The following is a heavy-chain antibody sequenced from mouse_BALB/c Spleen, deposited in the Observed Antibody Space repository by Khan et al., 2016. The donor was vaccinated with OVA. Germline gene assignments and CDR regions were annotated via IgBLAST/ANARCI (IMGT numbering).Heavy chain of an antibody. D-gene: IGHD3-2*01. CDR1: GYTFTNYW. J-gene: IGHJ2*03. CDR3: DSRGTARATWDYFDY. V-gene: IGHV1-63*02. Sequence: VELVESGAELVRPGTSVKMSCKAAGYTFTNYWIGWVKQRPGHGLEWIGDIYPGGGYTNYNEKFKGKATLTADTSSSTAYIQLSSMTSEDDAVYYCDSRGTARATWDYFDYWGQGTSLTVSS. CDR2: IYPGGGYT.